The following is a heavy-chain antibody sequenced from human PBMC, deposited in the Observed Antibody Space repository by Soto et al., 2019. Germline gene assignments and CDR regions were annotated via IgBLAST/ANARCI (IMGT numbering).Heavy chain of an antibody. Sequence: QVLLQESGPGLVQPSGTLSLSCAVSGSSISSHSFWGWVRQPPGKGLEWIGDISHSGSVNFNPSLKSRVTISMDKSQNQFSLKLNSVTAADTAVYYCARSVGWYAMDCWGQGTLVIVSS. D-gene: IGHD6-19*01. CDR1: GSSISSHSF. V-gene: IGHV4-4*02. CDR3: ARSVGWYAMDC. CDR2: ISHSGSV. J-gene: IGHJ4*02.